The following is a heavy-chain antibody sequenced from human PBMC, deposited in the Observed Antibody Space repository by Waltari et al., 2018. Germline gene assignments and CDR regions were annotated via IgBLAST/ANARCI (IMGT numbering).Heavy chain of an antibody. D-gene: IGHD3-3*01. CDR2: IYYSGTT. Sequence: QMELQESGPRLVKPSETLSLTCTVSGDSISGSRNYWAWLRKPPGKNLQVIGSIYYSGTTYYNPSLKGRFAISVDTSRNQFSLNVNSVTAADTGIYYCARQLRFVDWIPRYFDSWGRGTLATVSS. V-gene: IGHV4-39*01. J-gene: IGHJ4*02. CDR1: GDSISGSRNY. CDR3: ARQLRFVDWIPRYFDS.